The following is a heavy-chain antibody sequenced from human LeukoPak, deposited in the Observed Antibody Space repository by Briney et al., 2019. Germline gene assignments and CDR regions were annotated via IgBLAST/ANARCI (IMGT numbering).Heavy chain of an antibody. CDR2: IYISGST. CDR1: GGSINSYY. J-gene: IGHJ4*02. Sequence: SETLSLTCTVSGGSINSYYWSWIRQPAGKGLEWIGRIYISGSTNYNPSLKIRVTMSVDTSKNQFSLKLSSVTAADTAVYYCARDRGTWNADGFDYWGQGTLVTVSS. V-gene: IGHV4-4*07. CDR3: ARDRGTWNADGFDY. D-gene: IGHD1-1*01.